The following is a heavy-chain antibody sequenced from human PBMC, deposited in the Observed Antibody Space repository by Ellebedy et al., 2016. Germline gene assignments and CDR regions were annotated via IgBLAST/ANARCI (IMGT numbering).Heavy chain of an antibody. V-gene: IGHV3-13*04. CDR1: GFTFSSYD. CDR2: IGTAGDT. J-gene: IGHJ4*02. CDR3: ARVSSGWYDY. Sequence: GGSLRLXCAASGFTFSSYDMHWVRQATGKGLEWVSAIGTAGDTYYPGSVKGRFTISRENAKNSLYLQMNSLRAGDTTVYYCARVSSGWYDYWGQGTLVTVSS. D-gene: IGHD6-19*01.